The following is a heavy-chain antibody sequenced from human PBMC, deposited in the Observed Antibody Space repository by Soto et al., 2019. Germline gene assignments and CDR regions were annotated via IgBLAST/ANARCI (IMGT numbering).Heavy chain of an antibody. CDR1: GGSISSGGYY. CDR3: ARAASSTGIARPRHKNYFDY. Sequence: SETLSLTCTVSGGSISSGGYYWSWIRQHSGKGLEWIGYIYYSGSTYYNPSLKSRVTISVDTSKNQFSLKLSSVTAADTAVYYCARAASSTGIARPRHKNYFDYWGQGTLVTVSS. V-gene: IGHV4-31*03. CDR2: IYYSGST. J-gene: IGHJ4*02. D-gene: IGHD3-10*01.